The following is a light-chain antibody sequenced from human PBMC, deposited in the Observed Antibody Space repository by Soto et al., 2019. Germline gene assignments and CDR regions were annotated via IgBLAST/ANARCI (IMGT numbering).Light chain of an antibody. CDR1: QYISNN. Sequence: EIAMTQSPATLSVSLGERATLSCRASQYISNNLAWYQQRPGQAPRLLIYCASTRATVVPDRLSGSGSGTDFLLSISGLQSEDSAVYYCQQYNHWSSITFGQGTRLEIK. CDR3: QQYNHWSSIT. V-gene: IGKV3-15*01. J-gene: IGKJ5*01. CDR2: CAS.